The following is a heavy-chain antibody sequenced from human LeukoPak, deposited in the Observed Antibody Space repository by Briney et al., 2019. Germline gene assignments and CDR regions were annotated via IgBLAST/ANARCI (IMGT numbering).Heavy chain of an antibody. J-gene: IGHJ4*02. CDR3: AKVVITKKFFDY. Sequence: PGGSLRLSCAASGFTFSSYGMHWVRQAPGKGLEWVAFIRYDGSNKYYADSVKGRFTISRDNSKNTLYLQMNSLRAEDTAVYYCAKVVITKKFFDYWGQGTLVTVSS. CDR1: GFTFSSYG. D-gene: IGHD3-22*01. V-gene: IGHV3-30*02. CDR2: IRYDGSNK.